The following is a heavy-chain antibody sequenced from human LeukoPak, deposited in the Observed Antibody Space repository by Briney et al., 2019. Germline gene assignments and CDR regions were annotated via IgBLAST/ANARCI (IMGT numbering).Heavy chain of an antibody. CDR2: ISYDGSNK. CDR3: AKSEEEEAFDY. V-gene: IGHV3-30*18. Sequence: PGGSLRLSCAASGFTFSSYGMHWVRQAPGKGLEWVAVISYDGSNKYYADSVKGRSTISRDNSKNTLYLQMNSLRAEDTAVYYCAKSEEEEAFDYWGQGTLVTVSS. J-gene: IGHJ4*02. CDR1: GFTFSSYG.